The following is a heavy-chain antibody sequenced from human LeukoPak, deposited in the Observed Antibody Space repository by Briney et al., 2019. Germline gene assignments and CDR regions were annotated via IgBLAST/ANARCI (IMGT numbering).Heavy chain of an antibody. D-gene: IGHD6-19*01. J-gene: IGHJ6*03. CDR2: IYYSGST. CDR1: GGSISSYY. V-gene: IGHV4-59*01. Sequence: SETLSLTCTVSGGSISSYYWSWIRQPPGKGLEWIGYIYYSGSTNYNPSLKSRVTISVDTSKNQFSLKLSSVTAADTAVYYCARGGGSGWQHYYYYMDVWGKGTTVTISS. CDR3: ARGGGSGWQHYYYYMDV.